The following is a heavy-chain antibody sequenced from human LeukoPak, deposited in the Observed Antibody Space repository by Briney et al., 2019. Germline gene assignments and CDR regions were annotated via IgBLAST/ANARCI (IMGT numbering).Heavy chain of an antibody. D-gene: IGHD6-19*01. V-gene: IGHV1-69*06. CDR3: ARGIAVAGTYYYYYYMDV. Sequence: SVKVSCKASGGTFSSYAISWVRQAPGQGLEWMGGIIPIFGTANYAQKFQGRVTITADKSTSTAYMELSSLRSEDTAVYYCARGIAVAGTYYYYYYMDVWGKGTTVTVSS. CDR2: IIPIFGTA. J-gene: IGHJ6*03. CDR1: GGTFSSYA.